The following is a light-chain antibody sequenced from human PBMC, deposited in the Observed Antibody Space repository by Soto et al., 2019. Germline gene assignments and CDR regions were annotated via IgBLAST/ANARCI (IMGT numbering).Light chain of an antibody. CDR2: GAS. J-gene: IGKJ1*01. Sequence: EIVLTQSPGTLSLSPGERATLSCRASQSVNSNLAWYQQRPGQRPRVRMYGASSRATGIPDRFSGSGSGTDFTLTISRLEPEDFAVYYCQQYENSPRTFGQGTKVEIK. CDR3: QQYENSPRT. CDR1: QSVNSN. V-gene: IGKV3-20*01.